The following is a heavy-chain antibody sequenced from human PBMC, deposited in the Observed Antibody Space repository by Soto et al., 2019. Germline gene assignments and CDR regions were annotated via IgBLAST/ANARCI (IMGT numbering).Heavy chain of an antibody. Sequence: GGSLRLSGAASGFTFSSYAMHWVLQAPGKGLECVAVISYDGSKKYYADSVKGRFTISRDNSKNTLYLQMNSLRAEDTAAYYCARVNSSAYYYGGAFDIWGQRTRVTASS. CDR3: ARVNSSAYYYGGAFDI. CDR2: ISYDGSKK. CDR1: GFTFSSYA. J-gene: IGHJ3*02. V-gene: IGHV3-30-3*01. D-gene: IGHD3-22*01.